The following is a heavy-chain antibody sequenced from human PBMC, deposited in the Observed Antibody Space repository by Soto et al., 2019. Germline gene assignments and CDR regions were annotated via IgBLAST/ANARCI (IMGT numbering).Heavy chain of an antibody. CDR1: GFTVSSYA. Sequence: GGSLRLSCAASGFTVSSYAMSWVRQAPGKGLEWVSAISGSGGSTYYADSVKGRFTISRDNSKNTLYLQMNSLRAEDTAVYYCAKFGSRDFWSGYYAYYFDYWGQGTLVTV. CDR2: ISGSGGST. CDR3: AKFGSRDFWSGYYAYYFDY. V-gene: IGHV3-23*01. J-gene: IGHJ4*02. D-gene: IGHD3-3*01.